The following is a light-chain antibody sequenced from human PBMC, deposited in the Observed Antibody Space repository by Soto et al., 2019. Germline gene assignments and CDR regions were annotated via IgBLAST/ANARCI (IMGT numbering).Light chain of an antibody. Sequence: QAVLTQPPSVSGAPGQRVTISCTGSSSNIGAGHDVHWYQQLPGTAPKLIIYANSNRPSGVPDRFSGSKSGTSASLAITGLQAEDEADYYCQSYDSSLSGSSVFGTGTKLTVL. J-gene: IGLJ1*01. CDR2: ANS. V-gene: IGLV1-40*01. CDR1: SSNIGAGHD. CDR3: QSYDSSLSGSSV.